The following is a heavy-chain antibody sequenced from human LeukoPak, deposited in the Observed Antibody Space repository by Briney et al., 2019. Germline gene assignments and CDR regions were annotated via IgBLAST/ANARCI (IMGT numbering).Heavy chain of an antibody. CDR1: GDSIGSYY. D-gene: IGHD3-10*01. Sequence: SETLSLTCSVSGDSIGSYYWTWIRQSAGKGLEWIGYIFYSGSTNYSPSLKSRVTISVDTSNNQFSLQLRSVTAADTAIYYCARGRARDGSFPWLDSWGHGTLVTVSS. V-gene: IGHV4-59*01. CDR2: IFYSGST. CDR3: ARGRARDGSFPWLDS. J-gene: IGHJ5*01.